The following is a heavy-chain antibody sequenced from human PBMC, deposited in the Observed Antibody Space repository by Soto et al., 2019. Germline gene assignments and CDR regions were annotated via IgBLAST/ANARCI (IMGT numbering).Heavy chain of an antibody. CDR3: ARQSCGSTSCFYDY. Sequence: ASVKVSCKTSEYTFTDNYIYWIRQAPGQGLEWMGWLNPNSGATDFAQRFQGRATLTSDTSISTAYMELNRLTSDDTAVFYCARQSCGSTSCFYDYWGPGTLVTVSS. CDR2: LNPNSGAT. J-gene: IGHJ4*02. CDR1: EYTFTDNY. D-gene: IGHD2-2*01. V-gene: IGHV1-2*02.